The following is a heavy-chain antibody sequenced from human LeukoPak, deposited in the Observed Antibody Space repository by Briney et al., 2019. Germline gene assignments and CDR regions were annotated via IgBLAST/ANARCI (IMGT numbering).Heavy chain of an antibody. CDR3: AKDLLPVDTAMVNWFDP. V-gene: IGHV3-30*02. J-gene: IGHJ5*02. CDR2: IRYDGSNK. CDR1: GFTFSSYG. D-gene: IGHD5-18*01. Sequence: GGSLRLSCAASGFTFSSYGMHWVRQAPGKGLEWVAFIRYDGSNKYYADSVKGRFTISRDNSKNTLYLQMNSLRAEDTAVYYCAKDLLPVDTAMVNWFDPWGQGTLVTVSS.